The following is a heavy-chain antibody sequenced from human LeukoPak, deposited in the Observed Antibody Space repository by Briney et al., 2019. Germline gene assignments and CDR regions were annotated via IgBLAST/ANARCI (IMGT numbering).Heavy chain of an antibody. D-gene: IGHD1-26*01. V-gene: IGHV3-48*01. CDR2: ISTSTTTI. Sequence: GGSLRLSCEASGFTFSSYSMNWVRQAPGKGLEWISYISTSTTTIYYANSVKGRFTISRDNAKKSLYLQMNSLRVEDTGVYYCARGLVGATSIDYWGQGTLVTVSS. CDR1: GFTFSSYS. CDR3: ARGLVGATSIDY. J-gene: IGHJ4*02.